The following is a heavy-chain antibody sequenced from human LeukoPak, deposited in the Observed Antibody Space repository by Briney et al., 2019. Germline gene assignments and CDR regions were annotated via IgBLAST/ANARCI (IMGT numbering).Heavy chain of an antibody. Sequence: GGSLRLSCAASGFTFSSYAMHWVRPAPGKGLEWVAVLSYDGSNKYYADSVKGRFTISRDNSKNTLYLQMNSLRAEDTAVYYCARDSGYGDHHPYYYYMDVWGKGTTVTVSS. CDR3: ARDSGYGDHHPYYYYMDV. D-gene: IGHD4-17*01. J-gene: IGHJ6*03. CDR1: GFTFSSYA. CDR2: LSYDGSNK. V-gene: IGHV3-30-3*01.